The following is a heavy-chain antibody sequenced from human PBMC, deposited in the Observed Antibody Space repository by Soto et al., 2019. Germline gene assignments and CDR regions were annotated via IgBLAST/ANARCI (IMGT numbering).Heavy chain of an antibody. V-gene: IGHV3-30*03. D-gene: IGHD5-18*01. Sequence: PGGSLRLSCVASGFTFSGYGMHWVRQAPGKGLEWLAVISHDGSDKYYADSVRGRFTISRDNSENTLYLQMNSLRPEDTAVYYYARPWDTAMVSTWNYWGQGTLVTAPQ. CDR1: GFTFSGYG. J-gene: IGHJ4*02. CDR2: ISHDGSDK. CDR3: ARPWDTAMVSTWNY.